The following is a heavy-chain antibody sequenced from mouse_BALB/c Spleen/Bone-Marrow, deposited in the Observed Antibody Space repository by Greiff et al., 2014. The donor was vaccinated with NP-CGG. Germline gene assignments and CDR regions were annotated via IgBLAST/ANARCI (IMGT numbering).Heavy chain of an antibody. CDR3: ARDEHYFDY. CDR1: GYTFTSYW. V-gene: IGHV1-87*01. Sequence: QVQLQQPGAELARPGASVKLSCKASGYTFTSYWMQWVKQRPGQGLEWIGAIYPGDGDTRYTRKFKGKATLTADKSSSTAYMQLSSLASEDSAVYYCARDEHYFDYWGQGTTLTVSS. J-gene: IGHJ2*01. CDR2: IYPGDGDT.